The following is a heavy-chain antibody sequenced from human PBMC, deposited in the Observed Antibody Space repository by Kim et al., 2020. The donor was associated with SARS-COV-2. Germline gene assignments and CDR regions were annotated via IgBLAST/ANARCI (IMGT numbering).Heavy chain of an antibody. V-gene: IGHV3-33*01. CDR3: ARGALLFYYYGSGSPGSFDY. J-gene: IGHJ4*02. CDR1: GFTFSSYG. Sequence: GGSLRLSCAASGFTFSSYGMHWVRQAPGKGLEWVAVIWYDGSNKYYADSVKGRFTISRDNSKNTLYLQMNSLRAEDTAVYYCARGALLFYYYGSGSPGSFDYWGQGTLVTVSS. CDR2: IWYDGSNK. D-gene: IGHD3-10*01.